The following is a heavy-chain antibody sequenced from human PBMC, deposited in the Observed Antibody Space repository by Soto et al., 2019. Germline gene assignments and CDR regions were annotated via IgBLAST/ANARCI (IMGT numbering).Heavy chain of an antibody. CDR2: ISYDGSNR. CDR1: GFSFSSYG. V-gene: IGHV3-30*18. D-gene: IGHD1-26*01. J-gene: IGHJ5*02. Sequence: VQLVESGGGVVQPGRSLRLSCTASGFSFSSYGMHWVRQAPGKGLEWVALISYDGSNRFYADSVKGRFTISRDNYKNTLYLQMHRLRAEDTAVYYCAKDLFSGGSYPNWFDPWGQGTLVTVSS. CDR3: AKDLFSGGSYPNWFDP.